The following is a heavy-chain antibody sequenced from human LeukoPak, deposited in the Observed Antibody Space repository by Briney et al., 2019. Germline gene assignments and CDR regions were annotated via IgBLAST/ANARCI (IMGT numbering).Heavy chain of an antibody. V-gene: IGHV4-39*07. CDR3: ACDYSNYDWFDP. CDR2: IYYSGST. J-gene: IGHJ5*02. CDR1: GGSISSSSYY. Sequence: ASQTLSLTCTVSGGSISSSSYYWGWIRQPPGKGLEWIGSIYYSGSTYYNPSLKSRVTISVDTSKNQFSLKLSSVTAADTAVYXXACDYSNYDWFDPWGQGTLVTVSS. D-gene: IGHD4-11*01.